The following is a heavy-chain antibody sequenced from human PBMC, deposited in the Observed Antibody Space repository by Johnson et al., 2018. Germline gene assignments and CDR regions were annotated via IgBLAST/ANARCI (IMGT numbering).Heavy chain of an antibody. V-gene: IGHV4-39*07. D-gene: IGHD2-2*01. CDR2: ISYGGNT. Sequence: QVQLQESGPGLVKXSETVSLTCTVSGGSISSSSYYWGWIRQPPGEGLEWIGSISYGGNTYYNPSVKSRVTTSLDTSKNQFSLNLGSVTAADTAVYYCATSCCSSASCFGLNAFDIWGQGTMVTVSS. CDR3: ATSCCSSASCFGLNAFDI. CDR1: GGSISSSSYY. J-gene: IGHJ3*02.